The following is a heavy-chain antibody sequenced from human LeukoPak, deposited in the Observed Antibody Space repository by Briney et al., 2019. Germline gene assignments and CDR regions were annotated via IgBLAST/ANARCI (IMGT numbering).Heavy chain of an antibody. CDR3: AKGRGSITGTTPPWFDP. Sequence: PGGSLRLSCAASGFTFSSYAMSWVRQAPGKGLEWVSAISGSGGSTYYADSVKGRFTISRDNSKNTLYLQMNSLRAEDTAVYYCAKGRGSITGTTPPWFDPWGQGTLVTVSS. CDR1: GFTFSSYA. CDR2: ISGSGGST. V-gene: IGHV3-23*01. J-gene: IGHJ5*02. D-gene: IGHD1-7*01.